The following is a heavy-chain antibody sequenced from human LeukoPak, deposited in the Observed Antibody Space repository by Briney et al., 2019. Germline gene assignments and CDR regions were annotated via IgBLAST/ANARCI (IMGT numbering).Heavy chain of an antibody. CDR2: ISYDGSNK. J-gene: IGHJ4*02. CDR1: GFTFSIYG. Sequence: GGSLRLSCAASGFTFSIYGVHWVRQAPGKGLEWVAVISYDGSNKYYADSVKGRFTISRDNSKNTLYLQMNSLRAEDTAVYYCAKGLFEQWLVDYWGQGTLVTVSS. V-gene: IGHV3-30*18. D-gene: IGHD6-19*01. CDR3: AKGLFEQWLVDY.